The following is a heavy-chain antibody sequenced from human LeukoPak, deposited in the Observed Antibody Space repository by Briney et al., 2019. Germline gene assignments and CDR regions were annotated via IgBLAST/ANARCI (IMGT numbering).Heavy chain of an antibody. Sequence: PGGSLRLSRAASGFTFSSYAMSWVRQAPGKGLEWVSAISGSGGSTYYADSVKGRFTISRDNSKNTLYLQMNSLRAEDTAVYYCAKGEGIYYDSSGYFLWGQGTLVTVSS. CDR1: GFTFSSYA. J-gene: IGHJ4*02. CDR2: ISGSGGST. CDR3: AKGEGIYYDSSGYFL. D-gene: IGHD3-22*01. V-gene: IGHV3-23*01.